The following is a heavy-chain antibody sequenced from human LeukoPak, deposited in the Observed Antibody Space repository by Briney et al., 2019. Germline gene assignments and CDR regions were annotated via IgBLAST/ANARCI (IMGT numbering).Heavy chain of an antibody. J-gene: IGHJ4*02. CDR1: GYTLTELS. Sequence: ASVKVSCKVSGYTLTELSMHWVRQAPGKGLEWMGGFDSEDGETIYAQKFQGRVTMTEDTSTDTAYMELSSLRSEDTAVYYCATGLTGDGGIDYWGQGTLVTVSS. CDR2: FDSEDGET. V-gene: IGHV1-24*01. D-gene: IGHD7-27*01. CDR3: ATGLTGDGGIDY.